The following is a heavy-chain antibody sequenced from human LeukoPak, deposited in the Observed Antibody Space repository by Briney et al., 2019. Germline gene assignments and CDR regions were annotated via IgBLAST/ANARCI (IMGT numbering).Heavy chain of an antibody. J-gene: IGHJ5*02. V-gene: IGHV3-13*01. CDR2: IGTAGDT. Sequence: GGSLRLSCATSGFTLSLAWMHWVRQATGKGLEWVSAIGTAGDTYYPGSVKGRFTISRENAKNSLYLQMNSLRAEDTAVYYCARGLRFDPWGQGTLVTVSS. CDR1: GFTLSLAW. CDR3: ARGLRFDP.